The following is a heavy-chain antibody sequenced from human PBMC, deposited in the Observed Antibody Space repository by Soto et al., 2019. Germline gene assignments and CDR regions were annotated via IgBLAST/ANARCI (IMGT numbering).Heavy chain of an antibody. CDR3: AREAIQYYYDSSGYSQPFDY. D-gene: IGHD3-22*01. CDR2: ISSSSSTI. Sequence: PGGSLRLSCAASGFTFSSYSMNWVRQAPGKGLEWVSYISSSSSTIYYADSVKGRFTISRDNAKNSLYLQMNSLRAEDTAVYYCAREAIQYYYDSSGYSQPFDYWGQGTLVTVSS. CDR1: GFTFSSYS. V-gene: IGHV3-48*01. J-gene: IGHJ4*02.